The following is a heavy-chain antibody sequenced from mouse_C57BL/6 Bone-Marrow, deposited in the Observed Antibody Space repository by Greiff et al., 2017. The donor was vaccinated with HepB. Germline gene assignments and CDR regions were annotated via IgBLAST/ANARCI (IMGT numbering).Heavy chain of an antibody. CDR2: IDPSDSET. Sequence: VQLQQPGAELVRPGSSVKLSCKASGYTFTSYWMHWVKQRPIQGLEWIGNIDPSDSETHYNQKFKDKATLTVDKSSSTAYMQLSSLTSEDSAVYYCARWGGNCHWYFDVWGTGTTVTVSS. CDR1: GYTFTSYW. V-gene: IGHV1-52*01. CDR3: ARWGGNCHWYFDV. J-gene: IGHJ1*03. D-gene: IGHD2-1*01.